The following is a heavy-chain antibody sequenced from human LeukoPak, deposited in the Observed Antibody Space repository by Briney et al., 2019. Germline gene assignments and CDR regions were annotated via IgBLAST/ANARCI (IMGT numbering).Heavy chain of an antibody. D-gene: IGHD7-27*01. V-gene: IGHV3-23*01. CDR2: ISSSGRKT. J-gene: IGHJ4*02. CDR3: AGSLGPLTEY. Sequence: GGSLRLSCAASRLTFNSYVMAWVRQAPKKGLECVAAISSSGRKTYYADSVKGRFTISREDSKNTLYLQMNSLRAEDTAVYYCAGSLGPLTEYWGQGTLVTVSS. CDR1: RLTFNSYV.